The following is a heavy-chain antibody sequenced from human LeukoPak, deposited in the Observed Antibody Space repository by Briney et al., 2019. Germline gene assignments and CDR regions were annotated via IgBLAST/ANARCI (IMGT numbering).Heavy chain of an antibody. J-gene: IGHJ4*02. CDR3: ARFSFLFDY. Sequence: SETLSLACTVSGVSINSSSYYWGWIRQPPGKGLEWIGSIYYSGSTYYSESLKSRVTISVDTSKNQLSLKLSSVTAADTAVYYCARFSFLFDYWGQGTLVTVSS. V-gene: IGHV4-39*07. CDR2: IYYSGST. CDR1: GVSINSSSYY.